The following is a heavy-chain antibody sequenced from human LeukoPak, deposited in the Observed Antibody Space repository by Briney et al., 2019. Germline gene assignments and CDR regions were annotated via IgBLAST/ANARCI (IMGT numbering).Heavy chain of an antibody. CDR3: ASLSSLGVDHDS. Sequence: SETLSLTCTVSGGSISSYYWSWIRQPPGKGLEWIGYIYDSGSTNYNPSLKSRVTISVDTSKNQFSLKLSSVTAADTAVYYCASLSSLGVDHDSWGQGTLVTVSS. V-gene: IGHV4-59*08. CDR1: GGSISSYY. J-gene: IGHJ4*02. CDR2: IYDSGST. D-gene: IGHD3-10*01.